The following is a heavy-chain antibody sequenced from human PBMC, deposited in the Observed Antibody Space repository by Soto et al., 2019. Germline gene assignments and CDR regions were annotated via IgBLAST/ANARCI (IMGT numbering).Heavy chain of an antibody. V-gene: IGHV1-24*01. J-gene: IGHJ4*02. Sequence: QVQLVQSGAEVKKPGASVKVSCKVSGYTLTEVSMHWVRQAPGKGLEWMGGFDPEDGETIYAQKFQGRVTMTEDTSTDTAYMELSSLRSEDTAVYYCATDLPQVDAETGTTSWGYYFDYWGQGTLVTVSS. CDR1: GYTLTEVS. CDR2: FDPEDGET. CDR3: ATDLPQVDAETGTTSWGYYFDY. D-gene: IGHD1-7*01.